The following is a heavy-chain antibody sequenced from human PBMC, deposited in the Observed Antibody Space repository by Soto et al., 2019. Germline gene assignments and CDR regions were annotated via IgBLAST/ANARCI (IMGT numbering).Heavy chain of an antibody. CDR2: IGGTGQYT. Sequence: EVQLLETGGGLVQPGGSLRLSCKASGFIFQNFVINWVRQAPGKGLEWVSIIGGTGQYTFYADSGRGRFTLSRDNSENTVSLEMNSLRSEDTAIYFCAKGGTSNIYGIDVWGPGNTVLVSS. CDR1: GFIFQNFV. CDR3: AKGGTSNIYGIDV. D-gene: IGHD2-2*01. V-gene: IGHV3-23*01. J-gene: IGHJ6*01.